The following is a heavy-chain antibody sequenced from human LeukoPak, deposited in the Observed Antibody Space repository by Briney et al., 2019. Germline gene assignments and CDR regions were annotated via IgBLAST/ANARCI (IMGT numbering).Heavy chain of an antibody. CDR3: ARLVLDWFDP. Sequence: GGSLRLSCAASGFTVSSNYMSWVRQAPGKGLEWVAVIWYDGSNKYYADSVKGRFTISRDNSKNTLYLQMNSLRAEDTAVYYCARLVLDWFDPWGQGTLVTVSS. J-gene: IGHJ5*02. CDR1: GFTVSSNY. V-gene: IGHV3-33*08. CDR2: IWYDGSNK. D-gene: IGHD6-13*01.